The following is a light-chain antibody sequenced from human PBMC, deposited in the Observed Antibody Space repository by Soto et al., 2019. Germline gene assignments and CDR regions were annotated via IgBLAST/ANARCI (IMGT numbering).Light chain of an antibody. Sequence: QSALTQPASVSGSPGQSITICCTGTSSDVGAYIFVSWYQQHPGKAPKLMIYDIINRPSGVSNRFSGSKSGNTASLTISGLQAEDEADYYCVSFPTSRSYVFGTGTKLTVL. CDR1: SSDVGAYIF. V-gene: IGLV2-14*03. CDR3: VSFPTSRSYV. CDR2: DII. J-gene: IGLJ1*01.